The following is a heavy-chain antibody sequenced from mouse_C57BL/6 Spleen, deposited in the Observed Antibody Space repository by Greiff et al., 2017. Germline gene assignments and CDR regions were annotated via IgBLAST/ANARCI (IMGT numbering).Heavy chain of an antibody. CDR3: ARSGSCYWYFEV. CDR1: GYAFSSSW. D-gene: IGHD1-1*01. V-gene: IGHV1-82*01. Sequence: QVQLQQSGPELVKPGASVKISCKASGYAFSSSWMNWVKQRPGKGLEWIGRIYPGDGDTNYNGKFKCKATLTADKSSSTAYMQLTSLTSEDSAVCYGARSGSCYWYFEVWGTGTTVTVSS. CDR2: IYPGDGDT. J-gene: IGHJ1*03.